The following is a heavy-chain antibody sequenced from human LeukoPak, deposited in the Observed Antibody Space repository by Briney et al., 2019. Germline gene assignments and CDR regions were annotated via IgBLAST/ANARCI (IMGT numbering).Heavy chain of an antibody. J-gene: IGHJ6*03. CDR3: ARDTYCSSTSCYFDYYYYMDV. V-gene: IGHV1-69*06. D-gene: IGHD2-2*01. CDR2: IIPIFGTA. CDR1: GGTFSSYA. Sequence: SVTVSCMASGGTFSSYAISWVRQAPGQGPEWMGGIIPIFGTANYAQKFQGRVTITADKSTSTAYMELSSLRSEDTAVYYCARDTYCSSTSCYFDYYYYMDVWGKGTTVTVSS.